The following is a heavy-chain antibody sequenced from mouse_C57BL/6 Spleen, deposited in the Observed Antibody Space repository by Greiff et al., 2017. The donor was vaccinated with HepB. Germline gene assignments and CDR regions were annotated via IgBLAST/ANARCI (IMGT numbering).Heavy chain of an antibody. Sequence: QVQLQQPGAELVKPGASVKLSCKASGYTFTSYWMQWVKQRPGQGLEWIGEIDPSDSYTNYNQKFKGKATLTVDTSSSTAYMQLSSLTSEDSAVYYCARVTAQVRDFDYWGQGTTLTVSS. J-gene: IGHJ2*01. CDR2: IDPSDSYT. CDR3: ARVTAQVRDFDY. D-gene: IGHD3-2*02. V-gene: IGHV1-50*01. CDR1: GYTFTSYW.